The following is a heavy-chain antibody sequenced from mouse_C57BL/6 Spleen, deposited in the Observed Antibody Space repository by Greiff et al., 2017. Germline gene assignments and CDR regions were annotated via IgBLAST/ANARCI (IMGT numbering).Heavy chain of an antibody. CDR2: IYPGSGST. CDR3: AAGPVTTVAFDY. V-gene: IGHV1-55*01. CDR1: GYTFTSYW. D-gene: IGHD1-1*01. Sequence: QVQLKQPGAELVKPGASVKMSCKASGYTFTSYWITWVKQRPGQGLEWIGDIYPGSGSTNYNEKFKSKATLTVDTSSSTAYMQLSSLTSEDSAVYYCAAGPVTTVAFDYWGQGTTLTVSS. J-gene: IGHJ2*01.